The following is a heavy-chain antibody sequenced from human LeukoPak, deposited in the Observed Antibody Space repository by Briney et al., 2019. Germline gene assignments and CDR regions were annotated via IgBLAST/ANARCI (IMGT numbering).Heavy chain of an antibody. CDR2: ISSSSSYI. D-gene: IGHD2-15*01. CDR3: ARPRYCSGGSCYSDAFDI. J-gene: IGHJ3*02. V-gene: IGHV3-21*01. CDR1: GFTFSSYS. Sequence: GGSLRLSCAASGFTFSSYSMNWVRQTPGKGLEWVSSISSSSSYIYYADSVKGRFTISRDNAKNSLYLQMNSLRAEDTAVYYCARPRYCSGGSCYSDAFDIWRQGTMVTVSS.